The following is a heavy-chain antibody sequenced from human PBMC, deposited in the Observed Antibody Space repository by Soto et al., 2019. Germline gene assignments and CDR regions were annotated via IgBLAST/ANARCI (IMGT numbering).Heavy chain of an antibody. D-gene: IGHD6-19*01. J-gene: IGHJ6*02. V-gene: IGHV3-23*04. CDR3: AKGREYSSGWYYYGMDV. CDR2: ISGSGEST. CDR1: GFTFSNYA. Sequence: EVQLVESGGGLVQPGGSLRLSCAASGFTFSNYAMSWVRQAAGKGLEWVSGISGSGESTYYADSVKGRFTISRDNSKDTLYLQMNSLRAEDTAVYYCAKGREYSSGWYYYGMDVWGQGTTVTVSS.